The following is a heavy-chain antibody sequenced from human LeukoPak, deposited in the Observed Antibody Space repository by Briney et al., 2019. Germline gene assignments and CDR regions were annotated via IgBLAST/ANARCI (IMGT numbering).Heavy chain of an antibody. Sequence: GGSLRLSCAASGFTFSSYGMHWVRQAPGKGLEWVAFIRYDGSNKYYADSVKGRFTISRDNSKNTLYLQMNSLRTEDTAVYYCAREMGDYQLLKNFDYWGQGTLVTVSS. D-gene: IGHD2-2*01. CDR3: AREMGDYQLLKNFDY. CDR2: IRYDGSNK. V-gene: IGHV3-30*02. J-gene: IGHJ4*02. CDR1: GFTFSSYG.